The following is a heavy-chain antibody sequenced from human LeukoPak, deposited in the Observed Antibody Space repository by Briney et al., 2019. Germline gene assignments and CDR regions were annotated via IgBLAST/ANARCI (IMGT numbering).Heavy chain of an antibody. V-gene: IGHV4-39*01. CDR2: IYCSGST. D-gene: IGHD1-20*01. CDR1: GFTFSSAW. Sequence: GSLRLSCAASGFTFSSAWMSWVRQAPGKGLEWIGSIYCSGSTYYNPSLKSRVTISVDTSKNQFSLKVSAVTAADTAVYYCARHPYNWNAESYFYYWGQGTLVTVFS. CDR3: ARHPYNWNAESYFYY. J-gene: IGHJ4*02.